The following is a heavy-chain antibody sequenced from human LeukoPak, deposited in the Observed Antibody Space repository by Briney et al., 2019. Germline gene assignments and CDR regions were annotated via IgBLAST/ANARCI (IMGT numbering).Heavy chain of an antibody. D-gene: IGHD3-10*01. J-gene: IGHJ4*02. CDR3: ASGPFYGSGRYYFDY. Sequence: GASVKVSCKASGYTFTSYYMHWVRQAPGQGLEWMGWINPNSGGTNYAQKFQGRVTMTRDTSISTAYMELGRLRSDDTAVYYCASGPFYGSGRYYFDYWGQGTLVTVSS. CDR2: INPNSGGT. CDR1: GYTFTSYY. V-gene: IGHV1-2*02.